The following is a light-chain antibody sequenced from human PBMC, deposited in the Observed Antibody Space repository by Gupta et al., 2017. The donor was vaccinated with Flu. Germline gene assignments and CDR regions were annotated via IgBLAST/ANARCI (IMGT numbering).Light chain of an antibody. J-gene: IGKJ1*01. CDR1: HRISTY. V-gene: IGKV1-39*01. Sequence: DIQMTQSPSSLSASVGDRVNITCRASHRISTYANWYHQKPGTAPTLLIFSSYRLPRRVPPRCSGRGGGTDFTLTINGQQHEDVATYCWQQSIRIPRTFGQGTKV. CDR3: QQSIRIPRT. CDR2: SSY.